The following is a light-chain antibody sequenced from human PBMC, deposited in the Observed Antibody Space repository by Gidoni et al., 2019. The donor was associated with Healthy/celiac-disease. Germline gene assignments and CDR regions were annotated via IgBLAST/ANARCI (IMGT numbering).Light chain of an antibody. CDR1: SSDVGSYNL. V-gene: IGLV2-23*01. CDR2: EGS. CDR3: CSYAGTCVV. Sequence: QSALTQPASVSGSTGQSITISCTGTSSDVGSYNLVSWYQQHPGKAPKLMIYEGSKRPSGVSNRFSGSKSGNTASLTISGLQAEDEADYYCCSYAGTCVVFGGGTKLTVL. J-gene: IGLJ2*01.